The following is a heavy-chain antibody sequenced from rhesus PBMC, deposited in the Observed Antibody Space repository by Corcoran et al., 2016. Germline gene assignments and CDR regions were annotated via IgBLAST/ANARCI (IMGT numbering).Heavy chain of an antibody. Sequence: QVQLQESGPGLVKPSETLSLTCAVSGGSFSSYWWSWIRQPPGKGLEWIGEFKGNSGSTNYNPSLNSRVTISKDASKNQFSLKLSSVTAADTAVYYCARNFDYWGQGVLVTVSS. CDR3: ARNFDY. CDR1: GGSFSSYW. V-gene: IGHV4-80*01. J-gene: IGHJ4*01. CDR2: FKGNSGST.